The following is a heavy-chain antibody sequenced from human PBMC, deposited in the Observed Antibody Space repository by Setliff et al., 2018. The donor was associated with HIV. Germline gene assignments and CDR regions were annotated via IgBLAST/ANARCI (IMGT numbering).Heavy chain of an antibody. CDR3: AHILQDPPSHFYYYFYMGV. CDR1: GFSLSSSGVV. CDR2: IYWDDDK. D-gene: IGHD3-3*02. V-gene: IGHV2-5*02. Sequence: SGPTLVNPTQTLTLTCTVSGFSLSSSGVVVGWIRQPPGKALEWLALIYWDDDKRYSPSLKSRLTITKDTSKNQVVLTMTNMDPVDTATYYCAHILQDPPSHFYYYFYMGVWGKGTTVTVSS. J-gene: IGHJ6*03.